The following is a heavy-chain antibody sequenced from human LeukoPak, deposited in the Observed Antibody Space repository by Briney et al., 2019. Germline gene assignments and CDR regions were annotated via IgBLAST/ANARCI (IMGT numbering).Heavy chain of an antibody. Sequence: GGSLRLSCAASGFTFSSYAMTWVRQAPGKGLEWVSLISGSGSGGTTHYTDSVKGRFTISRDNSKSTLYLQMNSLRAEDTAVYYCARDGSSGWYWVDYWGQGTLVTVSS. CDR3: ARDGSSGWYWVDY. CDR2: ISGSGSGGTT. V-gene: IGHV3-23*01. J-gene: IGHJ4*02. CDR1: GFTFSSYA. D-gene: IGHD6-19*01.